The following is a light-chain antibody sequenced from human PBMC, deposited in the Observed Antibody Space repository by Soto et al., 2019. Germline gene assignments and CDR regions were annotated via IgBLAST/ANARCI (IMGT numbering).Light chain of an antibody. CDR1: SGSVSTSYH. V-gene: IGLV8-61*01. Sequence: QTVVTQEPSFSVSPGGTVTLTCGLSSGSVSTSYHANWYQQTPGQAPRTLIYNTNTRSSGVPDRFSGSILGNKAALTITGAQADDEADYYCVLYMGSGYVIFGGGTKLTVL. CDR2: NTN. CDR3: VLYMGSGYVI. J-gene: IGLJ2*01.